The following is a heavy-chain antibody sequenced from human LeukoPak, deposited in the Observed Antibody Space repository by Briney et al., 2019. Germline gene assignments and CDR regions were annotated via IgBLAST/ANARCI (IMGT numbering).Heavy chain of an antibody. J-gene: IGHJ4*02. Sequence: GGSLRLSCVAPGFTFGSYAMSWVRQAPGQGLDWVSAISDSGGDTYSADSVKGRFIISRDNSKNTLNLQMNSLRAGDTAIYYCAKGSAAGRPYYFDNWGQGTLVTVSS. CDR1: GFTFGSYA. CDR3: AKGSAAGRPYYFDN. V-gene: IGHV3-23*01. CDR2: ISDSGGDT. D-gene: IGHD6-6*01.